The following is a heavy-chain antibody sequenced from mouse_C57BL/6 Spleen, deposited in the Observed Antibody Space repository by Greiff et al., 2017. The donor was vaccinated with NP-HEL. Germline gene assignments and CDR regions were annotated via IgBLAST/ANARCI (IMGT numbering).Heavy chain of an antibody. D-gene: IGHD1-1*01. J-gene: IGHJ2*01. Sequence: QVQLQQPGAELVRPGPSVKLSCKASGYTFTSYWMHWVKQRPGQGLEWIGVIDPSDSYTNYNQKFKGKATLTVDTSSSTAYMQLSSLTSEDSAVYYCARGRDYYGSSYYFDYWGQGTTLTVSS. CDR2: IDPSDSYT. CDR3: ARGRDYYGSSYYFDY. V-gene: IGHV1-59*01. CDR1: GYTFTSYW.